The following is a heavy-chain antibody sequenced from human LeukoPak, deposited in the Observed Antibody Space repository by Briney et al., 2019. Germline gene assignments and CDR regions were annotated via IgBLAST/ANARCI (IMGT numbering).Heavy chain of an antibody. D-gene: IGHD3-22*01. CDR2: ISGRDDST. CDR3: AKDWDGSGYYTIPNY. J-gene: IGHJ4*02. Sequence: RGSLRPSCAASGFTFSNYAMTWVRQAPGKGLEWVSTISGRDDSTYYADSVKGRFTISRDNSKNTLYLQMNSLRAEDTAVYYCAKDWDGSGYYTIPNYWGQGTLVTVSS. CDR1: GFTFSNYA. V-gene: IGHV3-23*01.